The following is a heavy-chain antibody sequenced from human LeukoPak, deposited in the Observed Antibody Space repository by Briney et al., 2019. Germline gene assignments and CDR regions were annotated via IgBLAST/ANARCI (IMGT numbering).Heavy chain of an antibody. CDR3: AREPGGTIAVAGNFDY. D-gene: IGHD6-19*01. CDR2: IWYDGSNK. V-gene: IGHV3-33*01. CDR1: GFTFSSYG. J-gene: IGHJ4*02. Sequence: TGGSLTLSCAASGFTFSSYGMHWVRQAPGKGLDWVAVIWYDGSNKCYADSVKGRFTISRDDSKNTLYLQMNSLRAEDMAVYYCAREPGGTIAVAGNFDYWGQGTLVTVSS.